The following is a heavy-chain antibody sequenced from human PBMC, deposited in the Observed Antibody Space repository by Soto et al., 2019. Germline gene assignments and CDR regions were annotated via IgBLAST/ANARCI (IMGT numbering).Heavy chain of an antibody. J-gene: IGHJ3*02. V-gene: IGHV1-2*04. D-gene: IGHD6-13*01. CDR3: ARARGSNWYYALDI. Sequence: QVQLVQSGVEVKKPGASVKVSCKASGYTFTAYYIHWVRQAPGQGLEWMGWINANAGDTGYAQKFQGWVTMTRDTSISTAYMELTRLTSADTDVYYCARARGSNWYYALDIWGQGTAVTVSP. CDR1: GYTFTAYY. CDR2: INANAGDT.